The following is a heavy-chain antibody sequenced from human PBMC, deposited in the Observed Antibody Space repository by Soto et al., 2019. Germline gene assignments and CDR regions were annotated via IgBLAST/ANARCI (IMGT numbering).Heavy chain of an antibody. CDR3: ARIADDSTGYYSPY. J-gene: IGHJ4*02. Sequence: QVTLKESGPVLVKPTETLTLTCTVSGFSLKNSRMGVSWIRQAPGKALEWLAHTFSDDEKSYSISLKSRLTISKDTSKSQVVLTTTTIDPVDPATSYCARIADDSTGYYSPYWGQGTLVTFSS. D-gene: IGHD3-22*01. V-gene: IGHV2-26*01. CDR1: GFSLKNSRMG. CDR2: TFSDDEK.